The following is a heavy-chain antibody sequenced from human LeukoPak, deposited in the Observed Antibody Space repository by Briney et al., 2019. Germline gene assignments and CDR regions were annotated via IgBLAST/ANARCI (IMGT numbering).Heavy chain of an antibody. CDR2: ISGSGGST. CDR3: AKNPWTGPYYFDY. V-gene: IGHV3-23*01. Sequence: GGSLRLSCAASGFTFSSYAMSWVRQAPGKGLEWVSAISGSGGSTYYADSVKGRFTISRDTSKNSLYLQMNSLRAGDTAVYYCAKNPWTGPYYFDYWGQGTLVTVSS. J-gene: IGHJ4*02. D-gene: IGHD3/OR15-3a*01. CDR1: GFTFSSYA.